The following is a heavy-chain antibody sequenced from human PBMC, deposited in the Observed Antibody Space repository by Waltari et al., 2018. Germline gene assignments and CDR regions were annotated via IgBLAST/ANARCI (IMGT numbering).Heavy chain of an antibody. Sequence: EVQLVESGGGLVNPGGSLRLSCAASGFTFSSYSMNWVRQAPGKGLEWVSSISSSSSYIYYADSVKGRFTISRDNAKNSLYLQMNSLRAEDTAVYYCARDHVRGVIGVGDYWGQGTLVTVSS. J-gene: IGHJ4*02. CDR1: GFTFSSYS. V-gene: IGHV3-21*01. D-gene: IGHD3-10*01. CDR3: ARDHVRGVIGVGDY. CDR2: ISSSSSYI.